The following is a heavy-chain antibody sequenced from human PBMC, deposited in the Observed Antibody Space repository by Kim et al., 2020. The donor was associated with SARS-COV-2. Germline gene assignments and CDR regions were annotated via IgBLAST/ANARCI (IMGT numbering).Heavy chain of an antibody. CDR1: GGSISSSSYY. D-gene: IGHD3-3*01. CDR3: ARDLGIFGVVIIEGGFDY. J-gene: IGHJ4*02. V-gene: IGHV4-39*07. Sequence: SETLSLTCTVSGGSISSSSYYWGWIRQPPGKGLEWIGSIYYSGSTYYNPSLKSRVTISVDTSKHQFSLKLSSVTAADTAVYYCARDLGIFGVVIIEGGFDYWGQGTLVTVSS. CDR2: IYYSGST.